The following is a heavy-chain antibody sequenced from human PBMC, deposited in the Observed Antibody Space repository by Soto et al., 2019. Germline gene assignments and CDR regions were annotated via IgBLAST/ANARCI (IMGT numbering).Heavy chain of an antibody. V-gene: IGHV4-39*01. CDR1: GGSISSTIYY. J-gene: IGHJ3*02. Sequence: PSETLSLTCTVSGGSISSTIYYWGWIRQPPGKGLEWIGTIYYSGSTYYNPSLKSRVTISVDTSKNQFSLKLSSVTAADTAVYYCARHPNYAFDIWGQGTMVNVSS. CDR2: IYYSGST. CDR3: ARHPNYAFDI.